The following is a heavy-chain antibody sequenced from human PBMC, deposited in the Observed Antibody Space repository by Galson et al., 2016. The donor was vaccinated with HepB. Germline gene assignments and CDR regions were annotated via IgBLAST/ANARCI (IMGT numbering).Heavy chain of an antibody. D-gene: IGHD5-18*01. J-gene: IGHJ4*02. V-gene: IGHV3-11*04. Sequence: SLRLSCAASGFTFSDYFMSWIRQAPGKGLEWVSYISSSGSTIHYADSVKGRFTISRDNAKNSLYLQMNSLRAEDTAVYYCARVTGYSYRLDYWGQGTLVTVSS. CDR3: ARVTGYSYRLDY. CDR2: ISSSGSTI. CDR1: GFTFSDYF.